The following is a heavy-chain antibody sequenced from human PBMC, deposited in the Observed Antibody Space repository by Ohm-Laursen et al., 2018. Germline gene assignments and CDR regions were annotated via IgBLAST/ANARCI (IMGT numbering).Heavy chain of an antibody. CDR3: ATILTGAYGMDV. CDR2: ISSSGSTI. V-gene: IGHV3-48*03. Sequence: GSLRLSCTASGFTFSSYEMNWVRQAPGKGLEWVSYISSSGSTIYYADSVKGRFTISRDNAKNSLYLQMNSLRAEDTAVYYCATILTGAYGMDVWGQGTTVTVSS. CDR1: GFTFSSYE. J-gene: IGHJ6*02. D-gene: IGHD3-9*01.